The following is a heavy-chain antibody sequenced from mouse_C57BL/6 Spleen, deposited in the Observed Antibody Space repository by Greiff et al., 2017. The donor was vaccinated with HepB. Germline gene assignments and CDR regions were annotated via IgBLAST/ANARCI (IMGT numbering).Heavy chain of an antibody. CDR3: AREWVLLRSHYFDY. CDR2: IYPGDGDT. V-gene: IGHV1-82*01. J-gene: IGHJ2*01. CDR1: GYAFSSSW. Sequence: VHLVESGPELVKPGASVKISCKASGYAFSSSWMNWVKQRPGKGLEWIGRIYPGDGDTNYNGKFKGKATLTADKSSSTAYMQLSSLTSEDSAVYFCAREWVLLRSHYFDYWGQGTTLTVSS. D-gene: IGHD1-1*01.